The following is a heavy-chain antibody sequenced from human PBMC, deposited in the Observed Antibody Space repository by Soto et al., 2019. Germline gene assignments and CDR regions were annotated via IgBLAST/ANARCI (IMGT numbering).Heavy chain of an antibody. Sequence: ASVKVSCKASGYTFSYYGITWVRQAPGQGLEWMGWISAYKTNIKYAQKFQGRVTLTTDTSTSTAYMELRSLRSDDTAIYYCVRDLDGSGAYYADFWGQGTLVTVSS. V-gene: IGHV1-18*01. CDR1: GYTFSYYG. CDR3: VRDLDGSGAYYADF. CDR2: ISAYKTNI. D-gene: IGHD3-10*01. J-gene: IGHJ4*02.